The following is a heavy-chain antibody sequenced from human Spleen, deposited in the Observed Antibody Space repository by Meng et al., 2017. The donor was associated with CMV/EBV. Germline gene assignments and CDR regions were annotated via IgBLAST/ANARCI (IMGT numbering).Heavy chain of an antibody. CDR3: ARGVSTGTTGIYYYYGMDV. Sequence: GESLKISCAGSGFTFSDYYISWIRQAPGKGLEWVSYISTSGSDTFYADSVKGRFTMSRDNAENSLYLQMNSLRAEDTAVYYCARGVSTGTTGIYYYYGMDVWGQGTTVTVSS. CDR1: GFTFSDYY. CDR2: ISTSGSDT. V-gene: IGHV3-11*04. D-gene: IGHD1-7*01. J-gene: IGHJ6*02.